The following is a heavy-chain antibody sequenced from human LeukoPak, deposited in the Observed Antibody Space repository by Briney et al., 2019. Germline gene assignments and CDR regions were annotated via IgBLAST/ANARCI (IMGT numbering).Heavy chain of an antibody. V-gene: IGHV3-23*01. CDR3: AKVSRRRIAVAGTVFDY. Sequence: HTGGSLRLSCAASGFTFSSYAMSWVRQAPGKGLEWVSAISGSGGSTYYADSVKGRFTISRDNSKNTLYLQMNSLRAEDTAVYYCAKVSRRRIAVAGTVFDYWGQGTLVTVSS. CDR1: GFTFSSYA. J-gene: IGHJ4*02. D-gene: IGHD6-19*01. CDR2: ISGSGGST.